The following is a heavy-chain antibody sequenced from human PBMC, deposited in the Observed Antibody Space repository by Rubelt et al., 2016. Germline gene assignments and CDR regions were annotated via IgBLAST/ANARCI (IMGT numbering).Heavy chain of an antibody. CDR3: ARSGPDVVVPAAIRVEGDAFDI. Sequence: EVQLVESGGGLVQPGGSLRLSCAASGFTFSSYWMHWVRQAPGKGLVWVSRINSDGSSTSYADSVKGRVTISRDNAKSTLYLQMNSLRAEDTAVYYCARSGPDVVVPAAIRVEGDAFDIWGQGTMVTVSS. CDR2: INSDGSST. D-gene: IGHD2-2*02. J-gene: IGHJ3*02. V-gene: IGHV3-74*01. CDR1: GFTFSSYW.